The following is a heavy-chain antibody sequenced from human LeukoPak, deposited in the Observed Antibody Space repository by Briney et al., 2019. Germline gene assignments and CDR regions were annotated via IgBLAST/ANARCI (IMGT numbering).Heavy chain of an antibody. D-gene: IGHD4-11*01. V-gene: IGHV4-59*01. CDR2: IYYSGST. CDR1: GGSISSYY. J-gene: IGHJ5*02. Sequence: KSSETLSLTCTVSGGSISSYYWSRIRQPPGKGLEWIGYIYYSGSTNYNPSLKSRVTISVDTSRNQFSLKLSSVTAADTAVYYCASSDTVTDANWFDPWGQGTLVTVSS. CDR3: ASSDTVTDANWFDP.